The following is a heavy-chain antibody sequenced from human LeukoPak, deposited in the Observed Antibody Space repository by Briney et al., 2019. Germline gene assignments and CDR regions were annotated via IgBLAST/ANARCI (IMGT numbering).Heavy chain of an antibody. Sequence: SETLSLTCTVSGGSISSFYWSWIRQPPGKGLEWIGYIYYSGSTNYNPSLKSRVTISVDTSKNQFSLKLSSVTAADTAVYYCARRGYCSGGSCYPPGAFDIWGQGTMVTVSS. CDR1: GGSISSFY. CDR3: ARRGYCSGGSCYPPGAFDI. CDR2: IYYSGST. D-gene: IGHD2-15*01. J-gene: IGHJ3*02. V-gene: IGHV4-59*08.